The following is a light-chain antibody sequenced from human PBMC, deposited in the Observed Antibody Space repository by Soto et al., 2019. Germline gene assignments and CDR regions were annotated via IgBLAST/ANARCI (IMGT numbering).Light chain of an antibody. CDR2: DAS. Sequence: EVLMTQSPATLSVSPGERVILSCRASQRISNDLAWYQQKAGQAPRLLIYDASTRATGIPARFSGSGSGTEFTLTISSLQSEDFAVYFCQQYNNWPPWTVGQGTKVDIK. V-gene: IGKV3-15*01. J-gene: IGKJ1*01. CDR3: QQYNNWPPWT. CDR1: QRISND.